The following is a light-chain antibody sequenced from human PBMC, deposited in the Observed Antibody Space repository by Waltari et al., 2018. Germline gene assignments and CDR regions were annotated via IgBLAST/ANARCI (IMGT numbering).Light chain of an antibody. V-gene: IGLV2-8*01. CDR1: SSAVGGYHV. Sequence: QSALPQPPPASGSPGQSVTISCTGTSSAVGGYHVVPWYQQHPGKAPKLMIYEVSKRPSGVPDRFSGSKSGNTASLTVSGLQAEDEADYYCSSYAGSNNLYVFGTGTKVTVL. J-gene: IGLJ1*01. CDR3: SSYAGSNNLYV. CDR2: EVS.